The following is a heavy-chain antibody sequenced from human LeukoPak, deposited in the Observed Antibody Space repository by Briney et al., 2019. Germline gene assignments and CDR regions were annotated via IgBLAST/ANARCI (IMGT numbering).Heavy chain of an antibody. J-gene: IGHJ4*02. Sequence: PSETLSLTCTVSGGSFSSGSYYWSWIRQPPGKGLEWIGYIYYSGSTNYNPSLKSRVTISVDTSKNQFSLKLSSVTAADTAVYYCARVVAKYYFDYWGQGTLVTVSS. CDR1: GGSFSSGSYY. CDR3: ARVVAKYYFDY. V-gene: IGHV4-61*01. CDR2: IYYSGST.